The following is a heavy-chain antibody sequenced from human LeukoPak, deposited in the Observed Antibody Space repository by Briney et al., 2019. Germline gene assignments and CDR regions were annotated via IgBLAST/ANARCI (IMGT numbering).Heavy chain of an antibody. D-gene: IGHD1-26*01. CDR2: ISYDGSNK. CDR3: AKEGGGSYYLSLDY. Sequence: GGSLRLSCAASGFTFSSYGMHWVRQAPGKGLGWVAVISYDGSNKYYADSVKGRFTISRDNSKNALYLQMNSLRAEDTAVYYCAKEGGGSYYLSLDYWGQGTLVTVSS. J-gene: IGHJ4*02. CDR1: GFTFSSYG. V-gene: IGHV3-30*18.